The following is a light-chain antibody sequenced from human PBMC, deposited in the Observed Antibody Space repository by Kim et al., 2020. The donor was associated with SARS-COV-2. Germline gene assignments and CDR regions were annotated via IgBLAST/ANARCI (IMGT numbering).Light chain of an antibody. CDR1: QSVNIN. CDR3: QQYNDSPLT. J-gene: IGKJ4*01. V-gene: IGKV3-15*01. CDR2: EAS. Sequence: SPAERPPLSCRASQSVNINLAWYPQKPCQAPRLLIYEASTRATGIPARFSGSGSGTEFTLTISSLQSEDFAVYYCQQYNDSPLTFGGGTKVDIK.